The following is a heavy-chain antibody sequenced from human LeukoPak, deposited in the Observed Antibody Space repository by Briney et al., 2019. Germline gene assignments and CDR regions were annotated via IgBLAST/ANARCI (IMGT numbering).Heavy chain of an antibody. V-gene: IGHV3-23*01. CDR2: ISGSGGST. CDR1: GFTFSSYW. CDR3: AKVSRGFCSSTSCYDYFDY. D-gene: IGHD2-2*01. Sequence: GGSLRLSCAASGFTFSSYWMSWVRQAPGKGLEWVSAISGSGGSTYYADSVKGRFTISRDNSKNTLYLQMNSLRAEDTAVYYCAKVSRGFCSSTSCYDYFDYWGQGTLVTVSS. J-gene: IGHJ4*02.